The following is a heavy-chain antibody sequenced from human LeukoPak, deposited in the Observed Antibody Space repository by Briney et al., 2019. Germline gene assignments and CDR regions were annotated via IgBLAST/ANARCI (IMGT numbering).Heavy chain of an antibody. Sequence: SETLSLTCTVSGGSISSGGYYWSWIRQPPGMGLEWIGYIYHSGSTYYNPSLKSRVTISVDRSKNQFSLKLSSVTAADTAVYYCARFVAAAGTFDYWGQGTLVTVSS. V-gene: IGHV4-30-2*01. D-gene: IGHD6-13*01. CDR1: GGSISSGGYY. J-gene: IGHJ4*02. CDR3: ARFVAAAGTFDY. CDR2: IYHSGST.